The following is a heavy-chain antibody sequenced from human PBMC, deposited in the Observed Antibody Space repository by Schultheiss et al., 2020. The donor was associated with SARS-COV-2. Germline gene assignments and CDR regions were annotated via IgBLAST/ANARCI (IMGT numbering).Heavy chain of an antibody. J-gene: IGHJ4*02. CDR3: ARDPSLGWLRLGLDY. V-gene: IGHV4-61*08. D-gene: IGHD5-12*01. CDR1: GGSISSGGYY. Sequence: SQTLSLTCTVSGGSISSGGYYWSWIRQHPGKGLEWIGYIYCSGSTNYNPSLKSRVTISVDTSKNQFSLKLSSVTAADTAVYYCARDPSLGWLRLGLDYWGQGTLVTVSS. CDR2: IYCSGST.